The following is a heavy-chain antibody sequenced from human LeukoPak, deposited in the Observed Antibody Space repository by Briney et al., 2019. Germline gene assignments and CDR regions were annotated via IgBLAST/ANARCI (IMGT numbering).Heavy chain of an antibody. J-gene: IGHJ4*02. CDR3: AKASWVSSADAVL. D-gene: IGHD3-16*01. V-gene: IGHV3-23*01. Sequence: GGAPRISCGASGFIFCSYAMSLGRGAPARGVGWVSSLRGNGDTFYADSVKGRFTLSRDESRNTVYLQLNNLRVEDTAVYYCAKASWVSSADAVLWGQGTVVTVSS. CDR1: GFIFCSYA. CDR2: LRGNGDT.